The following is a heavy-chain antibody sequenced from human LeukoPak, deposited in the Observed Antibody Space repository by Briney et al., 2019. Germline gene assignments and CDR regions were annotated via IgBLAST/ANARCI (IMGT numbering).Heavy chain of an antibody. V-gene: IGHV4-34*01. CDR2: INHSGST. Sequence: SETLSLTCAVYGGSFSGYYWSWIRQSPGKGLEWIGEINHSGSTNYNPSLKSRVTISVDTSKNQFSLKLSSVTAADTAVYYCASSPNFYYYYMDVWGKGTTVTVSS. CDR1: GGSFSGYY. J-gene: IGHJ6*03. CDR3: ASSPNFYYYYMDV.